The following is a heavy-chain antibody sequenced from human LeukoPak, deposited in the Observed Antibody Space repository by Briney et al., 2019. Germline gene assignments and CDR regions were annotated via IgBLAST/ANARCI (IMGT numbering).Heavy chain of an antibody. CDR2: ISYDGSNK. CDR1: AFTFSSYA. V-gene: IGHV3-30-3*01. J-gene: IGHJ3*02. Sequence: PGGSLRLSCAASAFTFSSYAMHWVRQAPGKGLEWVAVISYDGSNKYYADSVRGRFTISRDNSKNTLYLQMNSLRAEDTAICYCARGRGYSGYDFPSTAFDIWGQGTMVTVSS. D-gene: IGHD5-12*01. CDR3: ARGRGYSGYDFPSTAFDI.